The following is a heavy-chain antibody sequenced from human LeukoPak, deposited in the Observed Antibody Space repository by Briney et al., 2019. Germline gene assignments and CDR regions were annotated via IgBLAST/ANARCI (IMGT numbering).Heavy chain of an antibody. J-gene: IGHJ4*02. D-gene: IGHD3-10*01. V-gene: IGHV1-24*01. CDR1: GYTLTELS. Sequence: GASVKVSCKVSGYTLTELSMHWVRQAPGKGLEWMGGFDPEDGETIYAQKFQGRVTMTEDTSTDTAYMELSSLRSEDTAVYYCATPGPRYYGSGRTRLDYWGQGTLVTVSS. CDR2: FDPEDGET. CDR3: ATPGPRYYGSGRTRLDY.